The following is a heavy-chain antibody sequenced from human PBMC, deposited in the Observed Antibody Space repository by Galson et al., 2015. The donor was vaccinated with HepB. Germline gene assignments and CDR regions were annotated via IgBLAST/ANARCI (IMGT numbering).Heavy chain of an antibody. Sequence: SLRLSCAASGFTFSNYNMNWVRQAPGKGLEWVASIDGTSTYTYYADSLKGRFTISRDNAKNSLYLQMNSLTAEDTAVYYCARDRVSGSGSLDYWSQGTLVTVSS. CDR3: ARDRVSGSGSLDY. CDR2: IDGTSTYT. J-gene: IGHJ4*02. D-gene: IGHD3-10*01. V-gene: IGHV3-21*01. CDR1: GFTFSNYN.